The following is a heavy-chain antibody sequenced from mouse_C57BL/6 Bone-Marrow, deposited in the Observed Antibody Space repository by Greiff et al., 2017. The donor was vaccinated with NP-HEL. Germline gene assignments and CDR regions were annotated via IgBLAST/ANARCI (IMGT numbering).Heavy chain of an antibody. CDR3: ASTRGYWYFDV. J-gene: IGHJ1*03. CDR1: GYTFTSYW. Sequence: QLQQSGAELARPGASVKLSCKASGYTFTSYWMHWVTQRPGQGLEWIGYINPSRGYTKYNQKFKDKATLTADKSYSTAYMQLSSLTYEDSAVYYCASTRGYWYFDVWGTGTTVTVSS. V-gene: IGHV1-7*01. CDR2: INPSRGYT.